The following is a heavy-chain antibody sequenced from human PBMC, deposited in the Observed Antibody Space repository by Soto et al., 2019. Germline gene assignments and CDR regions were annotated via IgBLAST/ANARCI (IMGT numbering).Heavy chain of an antibody. CDR3: AKDGGSITMIVVAPGWFDP. J-gene: IGHJ5*02. Sequence: GESLKISCKGSGYTFNNYWIGWVRQMPGKGLEWNGIIYPGKSTTRYSPSFQGQVTMSADKSLSTAYLQWSSLKASDTAVYYCAKDGGSITMIVVAPGWFDPWGQGTLVTVSS. V-gene: IGHV5-51*01. D-gene: IGHD3-22*01. CDR1: GYTFNNYW. CDR2: IYPGKSTT.